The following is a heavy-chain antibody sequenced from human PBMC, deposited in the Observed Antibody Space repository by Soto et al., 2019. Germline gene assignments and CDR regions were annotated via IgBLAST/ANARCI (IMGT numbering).Heavy chain of an antibody. CDR3: ASRSGRNYYYGMDV. V-gene: IGHV1-69*13. J-gene: IGHJ6*02. CDR1: GGTFSSYA. D-gene: IGHD2-15*01. Sequence: SVKVSCKASGGTFSSYAISWVRQAPGQGLEWMGGFIPIFGTADYAQKFQGRVTITADESTSTAYMELSSLRSEDTAVYYCASRSGRNYYYGMDVWGQGTTVTVSS. CDR2: FIPIFGTA.